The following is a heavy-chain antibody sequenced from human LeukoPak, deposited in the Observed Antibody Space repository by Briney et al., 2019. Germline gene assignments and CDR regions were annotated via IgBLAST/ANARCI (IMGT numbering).Heavy chain of an antibody. V-gene: IGHV3-7*01. J-gene: IGHJ6*02. CDR1: GFTFSSYW. CDR3: ARDKYSSSWYLYYYYGMDV. CDR2: IKQDGSEK. D-gene: IGHD6-13*01. Sequence: GXSLRLSCAASGFTFSSYWMSWVRQAPGKGLEWVANIKQDGSEKYYVDSVKGRFTISRDNAKNSLYLQMNSLRAEDTAVYYCARDKYSSSWYLYYYYGMDVWGQGTTVTVSS.